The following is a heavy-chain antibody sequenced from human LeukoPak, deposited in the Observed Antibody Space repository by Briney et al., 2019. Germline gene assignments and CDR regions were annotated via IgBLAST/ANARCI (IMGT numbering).Heavy chain of an antibody. V-gene: IGHV3-74*01. CDR1: GFTFSSYW. Sequence: GGSLRLSCAASGFTFSSYWMHWVRQAPGKGVVWVSRINSDGSSTSHADSVKGRFTISRDNAKNTLYLQMNSLRDEDTAVYYCTRDRDDYVWGTYPAGDFWGQGTLVTVSS. CDR2: INSDGSST. D-gene: IGHD3-16*01. J-gene: IGHJ4*02. CDR3: TRDRDDYVWGTYPAGDF.